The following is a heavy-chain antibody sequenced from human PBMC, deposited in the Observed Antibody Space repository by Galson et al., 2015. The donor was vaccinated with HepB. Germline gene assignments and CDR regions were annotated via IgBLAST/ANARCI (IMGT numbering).Heavy chain of an antibody. CDR3: ARDPPLGTPFDF. CDR1: RFTFSSYN. D-gene: IGHD7-27*01. J-gene: IGHJ4*02. Sequence: SLRLSCATSRFTFSSYNMNWVRQPPGKGLEWVSSISSDSGYMYYADSVKGRFSISRDNAKNSLYLQINNLGIEDTAVYFCARDPPLGTPFDFWGQGTVVTVSS. V-gene: IGHV3-21*01. CDR2: ISSDSGYM.